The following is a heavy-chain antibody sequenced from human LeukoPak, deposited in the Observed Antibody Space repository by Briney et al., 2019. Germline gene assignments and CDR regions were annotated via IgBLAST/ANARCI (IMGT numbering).Heavy chain of an antibody. D-gene: IGHD6-13*01. CDR3: ARGFYSSSWYGNWFDP. CDR2: INPNSGGT. V-gene: IGHV1-2*02. Sequence: GASVKVSCKASGYTFTGYYMRWVRQAPGQGLEWMGWINPNSGGTNYAQKFQGRVTMTRDTSISTAYMELSRLRSDDTAVYYCARGFYSSSWYGNWFDPWGQGTLATVSS. CDR1: GYTFTGYY. J-gene: IGHJ5*02.